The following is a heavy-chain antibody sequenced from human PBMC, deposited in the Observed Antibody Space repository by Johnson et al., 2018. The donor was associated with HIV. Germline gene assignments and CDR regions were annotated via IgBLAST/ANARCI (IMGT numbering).Heavy chain of an antibody. Sequence: VQLVESGGGLVQPGGSLRLSCAASGFTFSDHYMDWVRQAPGKGLEWVVRSRNKANSYATAYAASVKGRFTISRDDSKNSLYLQMNSLKTEDTAVYYCTRVSLPPSYAFDFWGQGTMVTVSS. CDR1: GFTFSDHY. J-gene: IGHJ3*01. V-gene: IGHV3-72*01. CDR2: SRNKANSYAT. CDR3: TRVSLPPSYAFDF.